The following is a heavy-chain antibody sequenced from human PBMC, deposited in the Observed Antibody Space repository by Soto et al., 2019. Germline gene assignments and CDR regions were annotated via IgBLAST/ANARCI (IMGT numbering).Heavy chain of an antibody. J-gene: IGHJ4*02. CDR3: ARGGGIVVVTAPYGH. V-gene: IGHV1-46*03. Sequence: ASVKVSCKASGYTFSSYYMNGVRQAPGQGLEWLGIINPSGGYTTYAQRFLGRVTMTSDTSTSTVHMELGSLTSEDTAVYYCARGGGIVVVTAPYGHWGQGTLVTVSS. D-gene: IGHD2-21*02. CDR1: GYTFSSYY. CDR2: INPSGGYT.